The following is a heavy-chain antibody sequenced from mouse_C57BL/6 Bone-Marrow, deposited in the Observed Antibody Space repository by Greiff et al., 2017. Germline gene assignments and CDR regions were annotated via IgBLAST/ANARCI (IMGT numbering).Heavy chain of an antibody. V-gene: IGHV1-76*01. CDR2: IYPGSGNT. J-gene: IGHJ4*01. CDR1: GYTFTDYY. CDR3: ARLLRRYAMDY. Sequence: QVQLKQSGAELVRPGASVKLSCKASGYTFTDYYINWVKQRPGQGLEWIARIYPGSGNTYYNEKFKGKATLTAEKSSSTAYMQLSSLTSEDSAVYFCARLLRRYAMDYWGQGTSVTVSS. D-gene: IGHD2-1*01.